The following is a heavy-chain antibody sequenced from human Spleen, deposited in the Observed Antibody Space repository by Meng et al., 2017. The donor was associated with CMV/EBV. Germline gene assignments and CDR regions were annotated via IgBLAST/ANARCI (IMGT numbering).Heavy chain of an antibody. V-gene: IGHV3-7*01. CDR2: IKPDGSET. CDR3: AAGNHFDH. D-gene: IGHD4-23*01. J-gene: IGHJ4*02. Sequence: GESLKISCAASRFAFSDSYMNWVRQAPGKGLECVGNIKPDGSETYYVDSVKGRFTISRDNTKNSLYLQMNSLRAEDTAVYYCAAGNHFDHWGQGSPVTVSS. CDR1: RFAFSDSY.